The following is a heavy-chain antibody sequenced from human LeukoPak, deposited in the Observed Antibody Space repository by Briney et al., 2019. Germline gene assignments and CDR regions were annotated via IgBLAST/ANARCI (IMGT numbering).Heavy chain of an antibody. V-gene: IGHV4-39*01. CDR3: ARHLSGSAMMHYFDY. D-gene: IGHD5-18*01. Sequence: SETLSLTCNVSGASISSGRNYWGWIRQSPGEGLEWIASIYYSGNSYYNPSLKSRVSISVDTSKNHISLKLFSLTAADTALYYCARHLSGSAMMHYFDYWGQGNLVTVSS. J-gene: IGHJ4*02. CDR1: GASISSGRNY. CDR2: IYYSGNS.